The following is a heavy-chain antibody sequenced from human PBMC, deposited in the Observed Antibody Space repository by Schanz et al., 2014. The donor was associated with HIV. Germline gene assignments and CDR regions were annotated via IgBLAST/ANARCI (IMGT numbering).Heavy chain of an antibody. Sequence: QVQLVESGGGVVQPGRSLRLSCAASGFTFSTYGMHWVRQAPGKGLEWVAVTWYDGTTKYYADSVKDRFTISRDNSKNTLYLQMNGLRAEDTAVYYCARTSRIVIPDRDPRLSYLYGMDVWGQGTTVTVSS. CDR1: GFTFSTYG. CDR3: ARTSRIVIPDRDPRLSYLYGMDV. J-gene: IGHJ6*02. V-gene: IGHV3-33*01. D-gene: IGHD1-26*01. CDR2: TWYDGTTK.